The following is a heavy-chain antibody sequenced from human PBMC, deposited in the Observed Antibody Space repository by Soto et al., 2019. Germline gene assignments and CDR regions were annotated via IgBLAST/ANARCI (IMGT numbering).Heavy chain of an antibody. V-gene: IGHV3-30*03. D-gene: IGHD3-16*01. Sequence: QVQLVESGGGVVQPGRSLRLSCAASGFIFSSYGMHWVRQAPGKGLEWVAVMSYDGSNKYYADSVKGRFTISRDTSKNTLYLQMDSLRADDTAVYYGATAWGTRTVYSGMDGWGPGTTVTVSS. CDR2: MSYDGSNK. CDR1: GFIFSSYG. J-gene: IGHJ6*02. CDR3: ATAWGTRTVYSGMDG.